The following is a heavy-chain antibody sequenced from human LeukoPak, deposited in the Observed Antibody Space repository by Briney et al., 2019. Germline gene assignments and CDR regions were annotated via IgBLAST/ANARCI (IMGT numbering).Heavy chain of an antibody. V-gene: IGHV1-2*02. CDR1: GYTFTVYY. J-gene: IGHJ5*02. Sequence: EASVKVSFKASGYTFTVYYMHWVRQAPGQGLEWMGWINPNSGDTNYAQNFQGRVTMTRDTSISTAYMDLTRLTSDDTAVYYCARDRGLAVAGTVDHWGQGTLVTVSS. CDR3: ARDRGLAVAGTVDH. D-gene: IGHD6-13*01. CDR2: INPNSGDT.